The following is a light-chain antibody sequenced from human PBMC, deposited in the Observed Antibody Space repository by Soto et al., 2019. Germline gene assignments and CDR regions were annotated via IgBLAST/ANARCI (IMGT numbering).Light chain of an antibody. CDR2: EVS. CDR3: SSYTSSSTLYV. Sequence: QSVLTQPASVSVSPAQSITISYTGTSSDIGGYNYVSWYQQHPSKAPTLIIYEVSNRPSGVSNRFSGSKSGNTASLTISGLQAEDEADYYCSSYTSSSTLYVFGTGTKVTVL. J-gene: IGLJ1*01. CDR1: SSDIGGYNY. V-gene: IGLV2-14*01.